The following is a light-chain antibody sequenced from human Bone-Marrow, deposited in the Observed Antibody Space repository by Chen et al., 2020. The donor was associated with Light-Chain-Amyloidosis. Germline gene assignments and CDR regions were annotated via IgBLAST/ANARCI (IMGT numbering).Light chain of an antibody. J-gene: IGKJ4*01. Sequence: EIRMTQSPDTLSVSPGGRATLSCRASQTISDKLAWYQQRPGRAPRLLIYGGSTRATGIPDRFSGSGSGTDVTLTISGLQSEDSAIYYCQQYNQWPPLTFGGGTKVEI. CDR2: GGS. V-gene: IGKV3D-15*01. CDR1: QTISDK. CDR3: QQYNQWPPLT.